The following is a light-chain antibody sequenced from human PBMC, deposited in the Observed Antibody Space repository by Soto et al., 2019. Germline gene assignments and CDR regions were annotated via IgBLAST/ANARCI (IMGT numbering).Light chain of an antibody. J-gene: IGLJ1*01. CDR3: SAFTSSSTYV. Sequence: QSALTQPPSVSGSPGQSVAISCIGASSDIGSYDRVSWYQQPPGTSPKLIIYDVINRPSGVPDRFSGAKSGNTASLTISGFQTEDEADYYCSAFTSSSTYVFGTGTKVTVL. CDR2: DVI. CDR1: SSDIGSYDR. V-gene: IGLV2-18*02.